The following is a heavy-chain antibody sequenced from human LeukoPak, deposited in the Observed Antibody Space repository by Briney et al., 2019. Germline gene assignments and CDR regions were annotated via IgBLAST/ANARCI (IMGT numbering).Heavy chain of an antibody. D-gene: IGHD2-15*01. V-gene: IGHV4-39*01. J-gene: IGHJ4*02. CDR3: ARRSCSGGSCYFDY. Sequence: PSETLSLTCTVSGGSISSSSYYWGWIRQPPGKGLEWIGSIYYSGSTYYNPSLKSRVTISVDTSKNQFSLKLSSVTAADTAVYYCARRSCSGGSCYFDYWGQGVLVTVSS. CDR2: IYYSGST. CDR1: GGSISSSSYY.